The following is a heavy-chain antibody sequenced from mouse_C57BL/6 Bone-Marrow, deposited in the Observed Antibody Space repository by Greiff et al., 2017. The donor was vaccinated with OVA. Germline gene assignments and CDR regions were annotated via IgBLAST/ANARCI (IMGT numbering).Heavy chain of an antibody. CDR2: IDPSDSYT. CDR3: ARDGFYYYAMDY. D-gene: IGHD2-3*01. V-gene: IGHV1-50*01. CDR1: GYTFTSYW. J-gene: IGHJ4*01. Sequence: VQLQQPGAELVKPGASVKLSCKASGYTFTSYWMQWVKQRPGQGLAWIGEIDPSDSYTNYNQKFKGKATLTVDTSSSTAYMQLSSLTSEDSAVYYCARDGFYYYAMDYWGQGTSVTVAS.